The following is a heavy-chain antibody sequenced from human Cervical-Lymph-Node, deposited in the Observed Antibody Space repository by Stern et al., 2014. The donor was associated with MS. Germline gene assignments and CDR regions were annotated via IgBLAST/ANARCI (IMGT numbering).Heavy chain of an antibody. CDR2: MSSRGHII. Sequence: VQLVESGGGLVKPGGSLRLSCAASGFTFSEYYMTWIRQAPGQGLEWISYMSSRGHIIYYADSVKGRFTISRDNAKNSLYLQMNSLRAEDTAVYYCARDLGPVDMPYFDYWGQGTLVTVSS. D-gene: IGHD2-2*01. CDR3: ARDLGPVDMPYFDY. V-gene: IGHV3-11*01. J-gene: IGHJ4*02. CDR1: GFTFSEYY.